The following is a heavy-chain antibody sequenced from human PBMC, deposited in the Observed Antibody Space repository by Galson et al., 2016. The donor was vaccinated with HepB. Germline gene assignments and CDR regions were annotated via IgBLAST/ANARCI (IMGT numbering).Heavy chain of an antibody. CDR3: ARAGYINSSGAFDV. D-gene: IGHD6-13*01. CDR2: IFYTGST. CDR1: GASVSSGTYY. Sequence: SETLSLTCTVSGASVSSGTYYWSWIRQPPGKRLEWIGYIFYTGSTNYNPSLESRVTISVDTSKKQFSLKVRSVTATDTAVYYCARAGYINSSGAFDVWGQGTMVTVSS. V-gene: IGHV4-61*01. J-gene: IGHJ3*01.